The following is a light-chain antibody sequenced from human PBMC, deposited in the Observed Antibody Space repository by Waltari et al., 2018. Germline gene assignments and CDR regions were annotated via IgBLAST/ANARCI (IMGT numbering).Light chain of an antibody. V-gene: IGLV2-8*01. Sequence: QSALTQPPSASGSPGQSVTLSCTGTTNDIGSYDYVSWYQHHQGKAPKLIIYEVSNRPSGVSKRFSGSKSGSTASLTVSALQVEDEAIYYCSSYVASRIVFGGGTRLTVL. CDR2: EVS. J-gene: IGLJ2*01. CDR1: TNDIGSYDY. CDR3: SSYVASRIV.